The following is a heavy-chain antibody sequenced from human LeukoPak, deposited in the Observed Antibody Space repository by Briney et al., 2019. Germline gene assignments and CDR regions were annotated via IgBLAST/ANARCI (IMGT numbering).Heavy chain of an antibody. D-gene: IGHD3-16*01. CDR2: INPNSGGT. J-gene: IGHJ4*02. CDR1: GYTFTGYY. V-gene: IGHV1-2*04. Sequence: GASVTVSCTASGYTFTGYYMHWVRQAPGQGLEWMRWINPNSGGTNYAQKFQGWVTMTRDTSISTAYMELSRLRSDDTAVYYCARGQLIASVPRYDYWGQGTLVTVSS. CDR3: ARGQLIASVPRYDY.